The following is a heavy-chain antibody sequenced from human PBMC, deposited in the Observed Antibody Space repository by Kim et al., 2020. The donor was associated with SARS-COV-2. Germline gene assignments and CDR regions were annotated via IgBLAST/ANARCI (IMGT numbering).Heavy chain of an antibody. CDR1: GGTFSSYA. CDR2: IIPIFGTA. CDR3: ARDGTYLGYSGYFDY. J-gene: IGHJ4*02. V-gene: IGHV1-69*13. D-gene: IGHD5-12*01. Sequence: SVKVSCKASGGTFSSYAISWVRQAPGQGLEWMGGIIPIFGTANYAQKLQGRVTITADESTSTAYMELSSLRSEDTAVYYCARDGTYLGYSGYFDYWGQGTLVTVSS.